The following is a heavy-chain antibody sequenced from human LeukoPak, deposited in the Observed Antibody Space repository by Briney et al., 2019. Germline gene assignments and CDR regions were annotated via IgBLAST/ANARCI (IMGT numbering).Heavy chain of an antibody. J-gene: IGHJ6*02. D-gene: IGHD6-19*01. CDR2: TYYRSKWYN. CDR3: ARDQEGSGWYYYYYGMDV. CDR1: GDSVSSNSAA. Sequence: SQTLSLTCAISGDSVSSNSAAWHWIRQSPSRGLEWLGRTYYRSKWYNDYAVSVKSRITINPDTSKNQFSPQLNSVTPEDTAVYYCARDQEGSGWYYYYYGMDVWGQGTTVTVSS. V-gene: IGHV6-1*01.